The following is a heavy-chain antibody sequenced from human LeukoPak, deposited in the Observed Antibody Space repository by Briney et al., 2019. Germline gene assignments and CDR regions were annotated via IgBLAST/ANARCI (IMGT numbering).Heavy chain of an antibody. CDR3: ARVITMVRGVITGPFDP. Sequence: ASVKVSCKASGYTFTGYYMHWVRQAPGQGLEWMGWINPNSGGTSYAQKFQGRVTMTRDTSISTAYMELSRLNSDDTAVYYCARVITMVRGVITGPFDPRGQGTLVTVSS. D-gene: IGHD3-10*01. CDR1: GYTFTGYY. CDR2: INPNSGGT. V-gene: IGHV1-2*02. J-gene: IGHJ5*02.